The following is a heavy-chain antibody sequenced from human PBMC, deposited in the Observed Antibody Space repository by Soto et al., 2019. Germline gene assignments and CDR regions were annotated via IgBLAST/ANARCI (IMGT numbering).Heavy chain of an antibody. J-gene: IGHJ6*02. CDR1: GFTFSSYG. D-gene: IGHD6-13*01. V-gene: IGHV3-33*01. CDR2: IWYDGSNK. CDR3: AREGGVYSRSWYYGMDV. Sequence: PGGSLRLSCAASGFTFSSYGMHWVRQAPGKGLEWVAVIWYDGSNKYYADSVKGRFTISRDNSKNTLYLQMNSLRAEDTAVYYCAREGGVYSRSWYYGMDVWGQGTTVTVSS.